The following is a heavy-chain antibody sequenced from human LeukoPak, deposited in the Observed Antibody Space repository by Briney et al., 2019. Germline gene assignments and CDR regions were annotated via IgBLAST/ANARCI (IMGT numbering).Heavy chain of an antibody. CDR2: IYISGSTSGST. CDR1: GGSISNYY. Sequence: SETLSLTCTVSGGSISNYYWSWLRQPAGKGLEWIGRIYISGSTSGSTDYNPSLKSRVTMSVDTSRNQFSLKLSSVTAADTAVYYCARTSGYSSGWYSPWGQGTLVTVSS. V-gene: IGHV4-4*07. CDR3: ARTSGYSSGWYSP. D-gene: IGHD6-19*01. J-gene: IGHJ5*02.